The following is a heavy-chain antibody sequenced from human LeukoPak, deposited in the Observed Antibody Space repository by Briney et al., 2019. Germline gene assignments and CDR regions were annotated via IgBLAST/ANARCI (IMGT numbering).Heavy chain of an antibody. D-gene: IGHD3-16*02. J-gene: IGHJ4*02. CDR3: AREGVSSEFDY. V-gene: IGHV7-4-1*02. CDR1: GFTLTNYA. CDR2: INTNSGNP. Sequence: ASVKVSCKASGFTLTNYAMNWVRQAPGQGLEWMGWINTNSGNPTYAQGFTGRFVFSVESSVSTTYLQISSLKAEDTAVYYCAREGVSSEFDYWGQGTLVTVSS.